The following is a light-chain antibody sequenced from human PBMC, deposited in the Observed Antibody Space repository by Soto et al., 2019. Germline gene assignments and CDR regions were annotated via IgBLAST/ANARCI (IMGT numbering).Light chain of an antibody. Sequence: QSALPQPASVSGSPGQSITISCTGTSGDIGTYYLVSWYQQHPGRAPKLIIFEGNKRPSGVYNRFSASKSGNTAALAISGLQAEDEAYYHCGAYAGRSTVICGGGTKFTVL. CDR3: GAYAGRSTVI. CDR2: EGN. J-gene: IGLJ2*01. CDR1: SGDIGTYYL. V-gene: IGLV2-23*01.